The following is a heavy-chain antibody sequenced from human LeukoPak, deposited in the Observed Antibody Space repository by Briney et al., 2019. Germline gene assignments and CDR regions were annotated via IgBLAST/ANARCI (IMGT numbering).Heavy chain of an antibody. Sequence: GGSLRLSCAASGFTFSSSAMSWVRQAPGKGLEWVSAISNNGSYTYYADSVQGRFTISRDNSKSTLCLQMNSLRAEDTAVYYCAKQLGYCSDVSCYFPYWGQGTLVTVSS. CDR3: AKQLGYCSDVSCYFPY. V-gene: IGHV3-23*01. CDR1: GFTFSSSA. CDR2: ISNNGSYT. J-gene: IGHJ4*02. D-gene: IGHD2-15*01.